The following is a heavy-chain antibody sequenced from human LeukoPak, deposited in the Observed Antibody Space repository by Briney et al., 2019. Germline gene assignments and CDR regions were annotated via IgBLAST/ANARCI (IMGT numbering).Heavy chain of an antibody. J-gene: IGHJ4*02. CDR2: IYTSGST. CDR1: GGSISSGSYY. D-gene: IGHD3-22*01. V-gene: IGHV4-61*02. Sequence: PSQTLSLTCTVSGGSISSGSYYWSWIRQPAGKGLEWIGRIYTSGSTNYNPSLKSRVTISVDTSKNQFSLKLSSVTAADTAVYYCAKKGYYDGSGYYMYYFDHWGQGTLVTVSS. CDR3: AKKGYYDGSGYYMYYFDH.